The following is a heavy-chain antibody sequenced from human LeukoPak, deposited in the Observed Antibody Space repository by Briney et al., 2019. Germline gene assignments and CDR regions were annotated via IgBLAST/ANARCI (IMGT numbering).Heavy chain of an antibody. D-gene: IGHD4-17*01. J-gene: IGHJ4*02. V-gene: IGHV3-33*01. CDR3: ARDAGDFYYLDY. Sequence: GGSLRLSCAASGFTFSSYGMHWVRQAPGKGLEWVAVIWYDGSNKYYADSVKGRFTISRDNSKNTLYLQMNSLRAEDTAVYYCARDAGDFYYLDYWGQGTLVTVSS. CDR1: GFTFSSYG. CDR2: IWYDGSNK.